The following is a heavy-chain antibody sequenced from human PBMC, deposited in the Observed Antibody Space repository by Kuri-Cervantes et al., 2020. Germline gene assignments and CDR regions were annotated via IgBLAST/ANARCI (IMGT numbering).Heavy chain of an antibody. CDR1: GGSFSGYY. J-gene: IGHJ4*02. CDR3: ARREIAAAGAFDY. V-gene: IGHV4-34*01. D-gene: IGHD6-13*01. CDR2: VGHSGTT. Sequence: GSLRLSCAVYGGSFSGYYWNWIRQPPGKGLEWIGEVGHSGTTNCNPSLKSRVTISGDTFKGRFSLNLTSVTAADTAVYYCARREIAAAGAFDYWGQGTLVTVSS.